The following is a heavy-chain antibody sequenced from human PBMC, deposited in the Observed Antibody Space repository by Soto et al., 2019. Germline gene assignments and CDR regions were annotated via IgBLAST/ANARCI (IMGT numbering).Heavy chain of an antibody. CDR3: ARAPVHTSGGTSCCAFDV. D-gene: IGHD2-2*01. CDR2: ISAYSGNT. CDR1: GYTFRSFG. Sequence: ASVKVSCKTSGYTFRSFGISWVRQAPGQGLEWMGWISAYSGNTNYAQKVQDRVTVTADTSTNTAYMEIRSLTSDDTAVYYCARAPVHTSGGTSCCAFDVWGQGTMVTVSS. J-gene: IGHJ3*01. V-gene: IGHV1-18*01.